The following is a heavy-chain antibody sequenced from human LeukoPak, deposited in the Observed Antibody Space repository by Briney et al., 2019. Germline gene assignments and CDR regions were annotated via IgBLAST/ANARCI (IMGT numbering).Heavy chain of an antibody. V-gene: IGHV4-31*03. D-gene: IGHD6-19*01. Sequence: SETLSLTCTVSGGSISSGGYYWSWIRQHPGKGLEWIGYMYYSGSTYYNPSLKSRVTISVDTSKNQFSLTLSSVTAADTAVYHCARGNSGWLRFDYWGQGTLVTVSS. CDR2: MYYSGST. CDR3: ARGNSGWLRFDY. CDR1: GGSISSGGYY. J-gene: IGHJ4*02.